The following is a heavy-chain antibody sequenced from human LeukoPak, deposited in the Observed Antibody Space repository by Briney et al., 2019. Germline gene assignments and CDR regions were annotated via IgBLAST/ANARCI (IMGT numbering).Heavy chain of an antibody. V-gene: IGHV1-8*01. J-gene: IGHJ6*02. Sequence: ASVKVSCKASGYTFTSYDINWARQATGQGLEWMGWMNPNSGNTGYAQKFQGRVTMTRNTSISTAYMELSSLRSEDTAVYYCARGHRTLGRPYYYYGMDVWGQGTTVTVSS. CDR2: MNPNSGNT. D-gene: IGHD3/OR15-3a*01. CDR1: GYTFTSYD. CDR3: ARGHRTLGRPYYYYGMDV.